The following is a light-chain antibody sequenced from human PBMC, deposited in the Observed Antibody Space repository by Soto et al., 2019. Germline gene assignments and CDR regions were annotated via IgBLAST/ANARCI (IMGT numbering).Light chain of an antibody. CDR2: DVT. CDR3: SSYASSSSLV. J-gene: IGLJ1*01. CDR1: SSDVGGYNY. Sequence: QSALTQPVSGSGSPGQSITISCTGTSSDVGGYNYVSWYQQHPDIAPKLMIYDVTNRPSGVSNRFSGSKSGNTASLTISGLQAEDEADYYCSSYASSSSLVFGTGTKVTVL. V-gene: IGLV2-14*03.